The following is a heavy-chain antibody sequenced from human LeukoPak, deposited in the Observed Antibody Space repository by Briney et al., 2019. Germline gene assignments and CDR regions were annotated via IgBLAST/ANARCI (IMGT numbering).Heavy chain of an antibody. V-gene: IGHV3-7*05. D-gene: IGHD3-10*01. CDR3: VRDGSGWDY. CDR1: GFTFSNYW. J-gene: IGHJ4*02. Sequence: PGGSLRLSCAASGFTFSNYWMSWVRQAPGKGLEWVANIQQDGSEKYHVDSVKGRFTISRDNANNLLYLQMNSLRAEDTAMYYCVRDGSGWDYWGQGILVTVSS. CDR2: IQQDGSEK.